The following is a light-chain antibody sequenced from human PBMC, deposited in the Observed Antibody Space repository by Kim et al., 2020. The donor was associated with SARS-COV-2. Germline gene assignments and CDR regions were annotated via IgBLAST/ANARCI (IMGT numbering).Light chain of an antibody. Sequence: IVLTQSPATLSLSPGDRASLSCRASQSVGNYLAWYQHKPGQAPRLLIHDASNRATGIPARFSGSGSGTVFTLTISSLAPEDFAVYYCQQRSNWPWTFGGGTKVDIK. CDR2: DAS. CDR1: QSVGNY. CDR3: QQRSNWPWT. V-gene: IGKV3-11*01. J-gene: IGKJ4*02.